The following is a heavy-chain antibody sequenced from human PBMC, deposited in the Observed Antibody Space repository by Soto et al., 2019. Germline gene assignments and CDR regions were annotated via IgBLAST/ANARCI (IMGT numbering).Heavy chain of an antibody. CDR3: ARDSPGFGTTDY. D-gene: IGHD3-10*01. Sequence: TLSLTCTVSGGSISSGDYYWSWIRQPPGKGLEWIGYIYYSGSTYYNPSLKSRVTISVDTSKNQFSLRLSSVTAADTAVYYCARDSPGFGTTDYWGQGSLVTVSS. J-gene: IGHJ4*02. CDR1: GGSISSGDYY. V-gene: IGHV4-30-4*01. CDR2: IYYSGST.